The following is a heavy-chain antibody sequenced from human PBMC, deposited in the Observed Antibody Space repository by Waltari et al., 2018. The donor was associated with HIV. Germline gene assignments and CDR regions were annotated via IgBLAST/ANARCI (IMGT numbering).Heavy chain of an antibody. V-gene: IGHV3-21*01. CDR1: AFPLRSFL. CDR2: SSSGSSFI. J-gene: IGHJ4*02. D-gene: IGHD4-17*01. Sequence: EVQLVESGGGLDKPGGSLRLSCSAPAFPLRSFLMNWVRQAPGKGMEWVASSSSGSSFIDYADSVKGRFTISRDNAKNSLYLQMKSLRVEDTALYYCARALTNFGGFWGQGTLVTVSS. CDR3: ARALTNFGGF.